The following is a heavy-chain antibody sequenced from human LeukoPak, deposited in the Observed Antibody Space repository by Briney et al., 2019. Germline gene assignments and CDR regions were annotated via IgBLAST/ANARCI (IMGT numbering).Heavy chain of an antibody. V-gene: IGHV3-48*02. J-gene: IGHJ3*02. CDR3: ARVRIDYYDSSGYYYDAFDI. CDR2: TSSSSGTI. CDR1: GFTFSNYS. D-gene: IGHD3-22*01. Sequence: GGSLRLSCAASGFTFSNYSMNWVRQASGKGLEWVSYTSSSSGTIYYTDSVKGRFTISRENAKNSLYLQMNSLRDEDTAVYFCARVRIDYYDSSGYYYDAFDIWGQGTMVTVSS.